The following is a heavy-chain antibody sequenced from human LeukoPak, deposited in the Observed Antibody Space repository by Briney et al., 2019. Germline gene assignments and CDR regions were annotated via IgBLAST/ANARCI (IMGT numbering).Heavy chain of an antibody. CDR2: IHSGDRT. CDR3: VRLRRNSDRSDYYCYYNS. J-gene: IGHJ4*02. CDR1: GFTVSSDF. Sequence: PGGSLRLSCAASGFTVSSDFMKWVRQAPGKGLEWVSMIHSGDRTYYADSVKGRFTISRDKSKNTLHLQMNSLRAEDTAVYYCVRLRRNSDRSDYYCYYNSWGQGTLVTVSS. V-gene: IGHV3-53*01. D-gene: IGHD3-22*01.